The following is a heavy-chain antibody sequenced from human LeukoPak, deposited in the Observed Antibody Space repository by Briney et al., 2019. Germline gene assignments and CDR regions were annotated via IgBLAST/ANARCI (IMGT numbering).Heavy chain of an antibody. Sequence: SVKVSCKXSGGTFSSYAISWVRQAPGQGLEWMGGIIPIFGTANYAQKFQGRVTITADESTSTAYMELSSLRSEDTAVYYCARDLVVGYYDSSGYFVYWGQGTLVTVSS. CDR2: IIPIFGTA. D-gene: IGHD3-22*01. J-gene: IGHJ4*02. CDR3: ARDLVVGYYDSSGYFVY. V-gene: IGHV1-69*13. CDR1: GGTFSSYA.